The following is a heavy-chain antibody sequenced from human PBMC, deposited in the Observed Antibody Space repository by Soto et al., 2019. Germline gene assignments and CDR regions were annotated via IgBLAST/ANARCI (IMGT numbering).Heavy chain of an antibody. CDR2: TYYRSKWYN. CDR3: ARDYDFWSGSQTGWFDP. D-gene: IGHD3-3*01. V-gene: IGHV6-1*01. J-gene: IGHJ5*02. CDR1: GDSVSSNSAA. Sequence: QTLSLTCAISGDSVSSNSAAWNWIRQSPSRGLELLGRTYYRSKWYNDYAVSVKSRITINPDTSKNQFSLQLNSVTPEDTAVYYCARDYDFWSGSQTGWFDPWGQGTLVTVSS.